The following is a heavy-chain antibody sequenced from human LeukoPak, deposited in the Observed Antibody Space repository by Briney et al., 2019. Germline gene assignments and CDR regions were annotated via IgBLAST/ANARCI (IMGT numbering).Heavy chain of an antibody. D-gene: IGHD2-2*02. CDR2: ISYDGSNK. Sequence: SGGSPRLSCAASGFTFSSYGMHWVRQAPGKGLEWVAVISYDGSNKYYADSVKGRFTISRDNSKNTLYLQMNSLRAEDTAVYYCAKDSLDIVVVPAAIPHYYYYGMDVWGQGTAVTVSS. CDR3: AKDSLDIVVVPAAIPHYYYYGMDV. V-gene: IGHV3-30*18. CDR1: GFTFSSYG. J-gene: IGHJ6*02.